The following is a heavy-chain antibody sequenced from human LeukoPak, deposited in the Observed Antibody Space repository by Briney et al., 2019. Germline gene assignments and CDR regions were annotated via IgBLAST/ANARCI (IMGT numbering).Heavy chain of an antibody. V-gene: IGHV3-23*01. CDR3: AKAGRNWNEGVRACYYYYMDV. CDR1: GFTFSSYA. Sequence: GGSLRLSCAASGFTFSSYAMSWVRQAPGKGLEWVPAISGSGGSTYYADSVKGRFTISRDNSKNTLYLQMNSLRAEDTAVYYCAKAGRNWNEGVRACYYYYMDVWGKGTTVTVSS. D-gene: IGHD1-20*01. J-gene: IGHJ6*03. CDR2: ISGSGGST.